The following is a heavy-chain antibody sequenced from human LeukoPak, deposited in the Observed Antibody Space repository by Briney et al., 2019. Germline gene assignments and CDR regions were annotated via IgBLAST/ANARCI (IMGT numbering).Heavy chain of an antibody. D-gene: IGHD1-1*01. J-gene: IGHJ6*02. Sequence: SVKVSCKASGVTFSSYAISWVRQAPGQGLEWMGGIIPIFGTANYAQKFQGGVTITADESTSTAYMELSSLRSEDTAVYYCARVERGPNSSYGMDVWGQGTAVTVSS. CDR2: IIPIFGTA. CDR3: ARVERGPNSSYGMDV. CDR1: GVTFSSYA. V-gene: IGHV1-69*13.